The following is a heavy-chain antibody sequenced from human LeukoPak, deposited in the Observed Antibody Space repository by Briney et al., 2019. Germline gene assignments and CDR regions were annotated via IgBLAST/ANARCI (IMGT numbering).Heavy chain of an antibody. CDR1: GLAFSNYA. V-gene: IGHV3-23*01. J-gene: IGHJ6*02. CDR3: AKDRLFSLAVGYYYGMDV. Sequence: TGGSLRLSCAASGLAFSNYAISWVRQAPGKGQEWVSAISGSGGSTYYADSVKGRFTISRDNSKNTLYLQMNSLRAEDTAVYFCAKDRLFSLAVGYYYGMDVWGQGTTVTVSS. CDR2: ISGSGGST. D-gene: IGHD6-19*01.